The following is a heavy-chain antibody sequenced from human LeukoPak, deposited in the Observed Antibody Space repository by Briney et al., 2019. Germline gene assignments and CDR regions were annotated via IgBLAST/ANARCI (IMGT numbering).Heavy chain of an antibody. CDR2: IWYDGSNK. J-gene: IGHJ6*03. CDR3: AKAMVRGAAVGYYYMDV. CDR1: GFTFSSYG. D-gene: IGHD3-10*01. Sequence: GGSLGLSCAASGFTFSSYGMHWVRQAPGKGLEWVAVIWYDGSNKYYADSVKGRFTISRDNSKNTLYLQMNRRRAEDTAVYYCAKAMVRGAAVGYYYMDVWGKGTTVTVSS. V-gene: IGHV3-33*06.